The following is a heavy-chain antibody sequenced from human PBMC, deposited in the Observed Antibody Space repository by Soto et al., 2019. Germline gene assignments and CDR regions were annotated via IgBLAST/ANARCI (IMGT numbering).Heavy chain of an antibody. CDR3: AREIAPRQGHDY. D-gene: IGHD6-6*01. CDR1: GFTFSTYA. J-gene: IGHJ4*02. V-gene: IGHV3-30-3*01. Sequence: QVQLVESGGGVVQPARSLRLSCAASGFTFSTYAMHWVRQGPGKELEWVAVISNDGSNKYYADSVKGRFTISRDNSKNTLYLQMNSLRTEDTAVYYCAREIAPRQGHDYWGQGILVTVSS. CDR2: ISNDGSNK.